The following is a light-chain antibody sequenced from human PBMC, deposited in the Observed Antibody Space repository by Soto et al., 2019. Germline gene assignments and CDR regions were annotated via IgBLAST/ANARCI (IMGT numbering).Light chain of an antibody. V-gene: IGLV1-40*01. CDR2: GNI. CDR3: QSYDSTXSAXXV. Sequence: QSVLTQPPSVSGAPGQRVTISCTGSSSNIGAGYDVHWYQQRPGTAPKLLIFGNINRPSGVPDRFSGSKSGTSASLAITGLQAEDEGDYYCQSYDSTXSAXXVFGTGT. J-gene: IGLJ1*01. CDR1: SSNIGAGYD.